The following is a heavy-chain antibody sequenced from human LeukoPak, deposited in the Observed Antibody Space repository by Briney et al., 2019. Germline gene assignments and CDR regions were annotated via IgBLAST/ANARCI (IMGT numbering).Heavy chain of an antibody. CDR3: ATRYRGSPRTIYYYYYGMDV. CDR2: INPNSGGT. J-gene: IGHJ6*02. Sequence: ASVKVSCKAFGYTFTGYYMHWVRQAPGQGLEWMGWINPNSGGTNYAQKFQGRVTMTRDRSISTAYMELSRLRSDDTAVYYCATRYRGSPRTIYYYYYGMDVWGQGTTVTVSS. D-gene: IGHD1-26*01. V-gene: IGHV1-2*02. CDR1: GYTFTGYY.